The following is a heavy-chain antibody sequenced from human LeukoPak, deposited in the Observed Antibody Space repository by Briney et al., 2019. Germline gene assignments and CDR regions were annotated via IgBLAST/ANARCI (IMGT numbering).Heavy chain of an antibody. CDR2: ISSSGSTI. J-gene: IGHJ4*02. V-gene: IGHV3-48*03. CDR1: GLTFSSYE. D-gene: IGHD5-18*01. CDR3: ASAYTAMAADYFDY. Sequence: GGSLRLSCAASGLTFSSYEMNWVRQAPGKGLEWVSYISSSGSTIYYADSVKGRFTISRDNAKNSLYLQMNSLRAEDTAVYYCASAYTAMAADYFDYWGQGTLVTVSS.